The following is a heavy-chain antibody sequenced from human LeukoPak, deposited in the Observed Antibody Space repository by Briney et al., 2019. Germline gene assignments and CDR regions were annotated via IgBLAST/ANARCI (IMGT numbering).Heavy chain of an antibody. J-gene: IGHJ4*02. Sequence: SETLSLTCTVSGGSISSYYWSWIRQPPGKGLEWIGYIYYSGSTNYNPSLKSRVTISVDTSKNQFSLKLSSVTAADTAVYYCARGWFGELLSYYFDYWGQGTLVTVSS. D-gene: IGHD3-10*01. CDR2: IYYSGST. CDR3: ARGWFGELLSYYFDY. V-gene: IGHV4-59*01. CDR1: GGSISSYY.